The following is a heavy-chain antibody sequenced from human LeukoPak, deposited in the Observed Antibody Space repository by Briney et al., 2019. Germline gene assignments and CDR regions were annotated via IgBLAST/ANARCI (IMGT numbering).Heavy chain of an antibody. D-gene: IGHD4-17*01. CDR2: IRSKANSYAT. J-gene: IGHJ4*02. CDR1: GFTFSNYG. Sequence: GGSLRLFCAASGFTFSNYGMHWVRQASGKGLEWVGRIRSKANSYATAYAASVKGRFTISRDDSKNTAYLQMNSLKTEDTAVYYCTRLSTTVTTVDYWGQGTLVTVSS. CDR3: TRLSTTVTTVDY. V-gene: IGHV3-73*01.